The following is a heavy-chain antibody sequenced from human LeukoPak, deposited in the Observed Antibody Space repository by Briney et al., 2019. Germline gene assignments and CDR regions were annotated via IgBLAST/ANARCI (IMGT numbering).Heavy chain of an antibody. Sequence: SETLSLTCAVYGGSFSGYYWTWIRQPPGKGLEWIGEIHYSGSATYSPSLKSRLTISVDTSKNQFSLKLSSVTAADTAVYYCARNKSPSGVYHPLDPWGQGTLVTVSS. D-gene: IGHD3-16*02. CDR1: GGSFSGYY. V-gene: IGHV4-34*01. J-gene: IGHJ5*02. CDR3: ARNKSPSGVYHPLDP. CDR2: IHYSGSA.